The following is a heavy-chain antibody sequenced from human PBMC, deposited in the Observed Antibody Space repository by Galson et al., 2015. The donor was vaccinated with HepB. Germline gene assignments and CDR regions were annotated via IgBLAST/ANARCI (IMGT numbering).Heavy chain of an antibody. CDR1: GFTFSSYS. V-gene: IGHV3-48*02. CDR3: ARDRGYYDSSGYYPSGAFDI. CDR2: ISSSSSTI. Sequence: SLRLSCAASGFTFSSYSMNWVRQAPGKGLEWVSYISSSSSTIYYADSVKGRFTISRDNAKNSLYLQMNSLRDEDTAVYYCARDRGYYDSSGYYPSGAFDIWGQGTMVTVSS. J-gene: IGHJ3*02. D-gene: IGHD3-22*01.